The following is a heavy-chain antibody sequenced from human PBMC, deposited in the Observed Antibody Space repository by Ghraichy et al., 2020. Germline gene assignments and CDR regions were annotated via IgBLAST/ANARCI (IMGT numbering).Heavy chain of an antibody. Sequence: GGSLRLSCAASGFTFSSYGMHWVRQAPGKGLEWVAVIWYDGSNKYYADSVKGRFTISRDNSKNTLYLQMNSLRAEDTAVYYCARDSSTRVVSLQSGWDIRPPDYWGQGTLVTVSS. V-gene: IGHV3-33*01. CDR3: ARDSSTRVVSLQSGWDIRPPDY. J-gene: IGHJ4*02. CDR2: IWYDGSNK. CDR1: GFTFSSYG. D-gene: IGHD6-19*01.